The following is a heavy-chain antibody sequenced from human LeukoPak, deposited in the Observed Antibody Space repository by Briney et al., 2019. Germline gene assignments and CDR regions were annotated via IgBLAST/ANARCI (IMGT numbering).Heavy chain of an antibody. J-gene: IGHJ4*02. CDR1: GYTFTGYY. CDR2: IIPILGIA. CDR3: AGAFDYCSGGSCSPVGY. Sequence: GASVKVSCKASGYTFTGYYMHWVRQAPGQGLEWMGRIIPILGIANYAQKFQGRVTITADKSTSTAYMELSSLRSEDTAVYYCAGAFDYCSGGSCSPVGYWGQGTLVTVSS. V-gene: IGHV1-69*04. D-gene: IGHD2-15*01.